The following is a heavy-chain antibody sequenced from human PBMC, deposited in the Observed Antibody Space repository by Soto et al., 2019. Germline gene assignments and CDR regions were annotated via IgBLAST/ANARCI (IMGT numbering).Heavy chain of an antibody. CDR3: VTNHYDSSGYFDS. CDR1: GYTFTGNY. Sequence: ASVKVSCKAAGYTFTGNYMHWVRQAPGQGLEWMGWINPRNGATKYAQNFQGRVTLTWDTSITTAYMDLSRLRSDDTAVFYCVTNHYDSSGYFDSWGQGTLVTVSS. D-gene: IGHD3-22*01. V-gene: IGHV1-2*02. J-gene: IGHJ4*02. CDR2: INPRNGAT.